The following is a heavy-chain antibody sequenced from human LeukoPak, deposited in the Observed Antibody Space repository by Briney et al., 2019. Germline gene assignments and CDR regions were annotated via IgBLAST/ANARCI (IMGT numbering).Heavy chain of an antibody. D-gene: IGHD3-10*01. J-gene: IGHJ4*02. CDR3: ARLGMVRGVDY. Sequence: PSETLSLTCTVSGGSINSGDYYWSWIRQPPGKGLEWIGNIYYSGSTYYNPSLKSRVTISVDTSKNQFSLKLSSVTAADTAVYYCARLGMVRGVDYWGQGTLVTVSS. V-gene: IGHV4-30-4*01. CDR1: GGSINSGDYY. CDR2: IYYSGST.